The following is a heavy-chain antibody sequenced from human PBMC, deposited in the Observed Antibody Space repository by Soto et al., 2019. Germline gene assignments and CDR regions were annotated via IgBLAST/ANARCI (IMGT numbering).Heavy chain of an antibody. D-gene: IGHD3-22*01. CDR2: IKQDGSET. CDR3: ARSLRDYHYYDSSGCLDY. Sequence: EMHLVESGGGLVQPGGSLRLSCADSGFTFSSNWMAWVRQAPGKGLEWVANIKQDGSETYYVDSVKGRFTISRDNAKNSLYLQMNSLRAEDTAVYYCARSLRDYHYYDSSGCLDYWGQGTLVTVSS. V-gene: IGHV3-7*03. J-gene: IGHJ4*02. CDR1: GFTFSSNW.